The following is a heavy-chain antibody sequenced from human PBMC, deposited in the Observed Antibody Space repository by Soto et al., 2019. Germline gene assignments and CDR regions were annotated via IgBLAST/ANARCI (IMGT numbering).Heavy chain of an antibody. CDR1: GYSFTRYG. CDR3: ARDSSGYYYSHYYYYGMDV. J-gene: IGHJ6*02. CDR2: ISAYNGNT. Sequence: ASVKVSWKTSGYSFTRYGISWVRQAPGQGLEWMGWISAYNGNTNYAQKLQGRVTMTTDTSTSTAYMELRSLRSDDTAVYYCARDSSGYYYSHYYYYGMDVWGQGTTVTVSS. D-gene: IGHD3-22*01. V-gene: IGHV1-18*01.